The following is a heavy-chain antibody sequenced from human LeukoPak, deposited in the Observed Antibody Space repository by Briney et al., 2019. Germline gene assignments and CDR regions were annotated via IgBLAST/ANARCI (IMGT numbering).Heavy chain of an antibody. CDR1: GGTFSSSA. CDR3: ARSISMIVADAFDI. J-gene: IGHJ3*02. D-gene: IGHD3-22*01. Sequence: SVKVSCKASGGTFSSSAISWVRQAPGQGLEWMGGIIPIFGTANYAQKFQGRVTITTDESTSTAYMELSSLRSEDTAVYYCARSISMIVADAFDIWGQGTMVTVSS. CDR2: IIPIFGTA. V-gene: IGHV1-69*05.